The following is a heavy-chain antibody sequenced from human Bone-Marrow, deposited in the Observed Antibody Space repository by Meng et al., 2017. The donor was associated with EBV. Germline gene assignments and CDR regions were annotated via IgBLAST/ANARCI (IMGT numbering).Heavy chain of an antibody. CDR3: ARERGSRYYWLDP. Sequence: PLVQSGAEGKKPGASVKVSCKASGYTFTDYFMYWVRLAPGQGPEWMGRINPKSGATNYAQKFQGRVTMTRDTSIDTVYMELTSLRSDDTAVYYCARERGSRYYWLDPWGQGTLVTVSS. CDR1: GYTFTDYF. D-gene: IGHD2-15*01. V-gene: IGHV1-2*06. CDR2: INPKSGAT. J-gene: IGHJ5*02.